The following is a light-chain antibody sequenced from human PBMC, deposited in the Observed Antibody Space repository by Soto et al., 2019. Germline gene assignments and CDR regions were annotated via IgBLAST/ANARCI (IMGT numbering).Light chain of an antibody. CDR2: GAS. CDR1: QSVSSSY. CDR3: QQYGSSLFT. V-gene: IGKV3-20*01. Sequence: EIVLTQSPGTLSLSPGERATLSCRASQSVSSSYLAWYQQKPGQAPRLLIYGASSWATGIPDRFSGSGSGTAFSLTISRLEPEDYAMYYCQQYGSSLFTFGPGTKVDIK. J-gene: IGKJ3*01.